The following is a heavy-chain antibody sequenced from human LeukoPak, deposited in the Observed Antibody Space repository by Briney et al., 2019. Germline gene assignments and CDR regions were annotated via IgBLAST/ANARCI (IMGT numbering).Heavy chain of an antibody. V-gene: IGHV3-74*01. J-gene: IGHJ4*02. CDR1: GFTFSSYW. CDR2: INSDGRAT. CDR3: ARGTALQDY. Sequence: GGSLRLSCAASGFTFSSYWMHWVRQTPGKGLVWVSDINSDGRATNYADSVKGRFTISRDNAQNTLYLQVNSLRAEDTAVYYCARGTALQDYWGQGTLVTVSS. D-gene: IGHD2/OR15-2a*01.